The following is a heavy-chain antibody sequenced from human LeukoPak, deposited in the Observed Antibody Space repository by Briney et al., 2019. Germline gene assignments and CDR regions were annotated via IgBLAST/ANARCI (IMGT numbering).Heavy chain of an antibody. CDR1: GFTFSSNA. D-gene: IGHD3-9*01. J-gene: IGHJ4*02. Sequence: PGGSLRLSCAASGFTFSSNAMSWGRQAPGKGLEWVSGISYSGGSTYYADSVKGRFTISRDNSKNTLYLQMNSLRGDDTAVYYCARGVDSAIDWWGQGTLVTVSS. V-gene: IGHV3-23*01. CDR3: ARGVDSAIDW. CDR2: ISYSGGST.